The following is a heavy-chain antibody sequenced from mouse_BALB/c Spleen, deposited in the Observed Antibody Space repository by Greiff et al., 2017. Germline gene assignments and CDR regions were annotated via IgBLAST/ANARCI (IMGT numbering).Heavy chain of an antibody. D-gene: IGHD2-3*01. J-gene: IGHJ4*01. CDR1: GFTFSDYY. Sequence: EVQLVESGGGLVKPGGSLKLSCAASGFTFSDYYMYWVRQTPEKRLEWVATISDGGSYTYYPDSVKGRFTISRDNAKNNLYLQMSSLKSEDTAMYYCARGGYYDYAMDYWGQGTSVTVSS. CDR3: ARGGYYDYAMDY. V-gene: IGHV5-4*02. CDR2: ISDGGSYT.